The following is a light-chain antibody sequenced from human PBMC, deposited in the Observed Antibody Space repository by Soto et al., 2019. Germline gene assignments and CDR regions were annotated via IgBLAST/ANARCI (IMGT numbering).Light chain of an antibody. CDR1: QDIDTS. CDR3: QQYRKLPRT. J-gene: IGKJ2*01. V-gene: IGKV1-33*01. CDR2: GAS. Sequence: DIHMTQSPSSLSASVGDRVTITCQASQDIDTSLNWYQQKPGRAPKLLIYGASDLEAGVPSRFRGTGSGTDFTFTISSLQPEDIATYYCQQYRKLPRTFGQGTKLDI.